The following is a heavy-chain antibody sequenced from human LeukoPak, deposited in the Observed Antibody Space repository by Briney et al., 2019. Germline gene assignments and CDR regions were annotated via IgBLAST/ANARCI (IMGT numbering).Heavy chain of an antibody. J-gene: IGHJ3*02. CDR3: ARDRERLPYGGNSEAFDI. Sequence: PSETLSLTCTVSGGSISSYYWSWIRQPPGKGPEWIGYIYYSGSTYYNPSLKSRVTISVDTSKNQFSLKLSSVTAADTAVYYCARDRERLPYGGNSEAFDIWGQGTMVTVSS. V-gene: IGHV4-30-4*08. D-gene: IGHD4-23*01. CDR1: GGSISSYY. CDR2: IYYSGST.